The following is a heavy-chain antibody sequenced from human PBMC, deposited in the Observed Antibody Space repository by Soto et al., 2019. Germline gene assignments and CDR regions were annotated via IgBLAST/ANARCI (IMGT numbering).Heavy chain of an antibody. D-gene: IGHD6-13*01. J-gene: IGHJ5*02. V-gene: IGHV3-21*01. CDR3: ARHPERIAQIGWFDP. Sequence: PGGSLRLSCAASGFIFSSYTMNWVRQAPGKGLEWVSSISSGSRSIHYADSVKGRFTISRDNAKNSLYLQMNSLRAEDTAVYYCARHPERIAQIGWFDPWGQGTLVTVSS. CDR2: ISSGSRSI. CDR1: GFIFSSYT.